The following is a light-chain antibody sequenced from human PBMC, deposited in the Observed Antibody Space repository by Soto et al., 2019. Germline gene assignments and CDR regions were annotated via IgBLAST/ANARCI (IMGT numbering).Light chain of an antibody. V-gene: IGKV3-15*01. J-gene: IGKJ4*02. CDR3: QHYANSPLT. Sequence: EIVMTQSPATLSASPGEGATLSCRASQGIGNTLAWYQQKPGQTPRLLIYRTSIRATGVPARFSGSASGTEFTLTITSLQSEDFAVYYCQHYANSPLTFGGGTKIERK. CDR1: QGIGNT. CDR2: RTS.